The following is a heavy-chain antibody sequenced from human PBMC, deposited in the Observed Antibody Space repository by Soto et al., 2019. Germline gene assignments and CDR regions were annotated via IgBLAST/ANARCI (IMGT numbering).Heavy chain of an antibody. CDR2: IYYSGST. J-gene: IGHJ4*02. D-gene: IGHD3-3*01. V-gene: IGHV4-59*08. Sequence: TLSLTCTVSGGSISSYYRSWIRQPPGKGPEWIGYIYYSGSTNYNPSLKSQVTISVDTSKNQFSLKLSSVTAADTAVYYCARSREFGVVTPFDYWGQGTLVTVSS. CDR1: GGSISSYY. CDR3: ARSREFGVVTPFDY.